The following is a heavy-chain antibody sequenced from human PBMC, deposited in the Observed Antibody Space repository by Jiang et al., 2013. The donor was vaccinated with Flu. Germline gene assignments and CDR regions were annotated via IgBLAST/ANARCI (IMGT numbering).Heavy chain of an antibody. CDR1: GYSFPNYW. J-gene: IGHJ4*02. D-gene: IGHD3-9*01. CDR2: IDPSDSYT. Sequence: GAEVKKPGESLRISCKGSGYSFPNYWITWVRQMPGKGLEWMGRIDPSDSYTNYSPSFKGHVTISADKSISTAYLHWSSLKASDTAMYYCARLEKDILTGYFDYWGQGTLVTVSS. V-gene: IGHV5-10-1*01. CDR3: ARLEKDILTGYFDY.